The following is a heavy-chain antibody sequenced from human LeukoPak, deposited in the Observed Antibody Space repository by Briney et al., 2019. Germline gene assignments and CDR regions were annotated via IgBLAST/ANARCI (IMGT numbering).Heavy chain of an antibody. V-gene: IGHV3-30*02. J-gene: IGHJ4*02. CDR1: GFTFSSYG. Sequence: GGSLRLSCAASGFTFSSYGMHWVRQAPGKGLEWVAFIRYDGSNKYYADSVKGRFTISRDNSKNTLYLQMNSLRAEDTVVYYCASLVVPADYWGQGTLVTVSS. CDR2: IRYDGSNK. CDR3: ASLVVPADY. D-gene: IGHD2-2*01.